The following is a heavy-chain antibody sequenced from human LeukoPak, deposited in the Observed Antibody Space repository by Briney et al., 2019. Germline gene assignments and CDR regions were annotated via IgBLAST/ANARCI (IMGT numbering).Heavy chain of an antibody. CDR1: GYTFTNYA. V-gene: IGHV7-4-1*02. J-gene: IGHJ4*02. Sequence: ASVKVSCKASGYTFTNYAMNWVRQAPGQGLEWMGWINTNTGIPTYAQGFTGRFVFSLDTSVNTAYLQISSLKAEDTAVYYCARAHYYDSGSYTLDFDYWGQGTLVTVSS. CDR2: INTNTGIP. CDR3: ARAHYYDSGSYTLDFDY. D-gene: IGHD3-10*01.